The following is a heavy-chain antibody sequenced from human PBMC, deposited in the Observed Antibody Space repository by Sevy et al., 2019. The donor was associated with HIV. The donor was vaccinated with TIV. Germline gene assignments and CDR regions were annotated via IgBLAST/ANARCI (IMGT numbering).Heavy chain of an antibody. CDR3: ARLSWYSSGWFWFDP. CDR1: GGSISSSNYY. Sequence: SETLSLSCTVSGGSISSSNYYWGWIRQPPGKGLECIWSMYYSGNTYYNPSLKSRVTISVDTSKNQFSLKVSSVTAADTAVFYCARLSWYSSGWFWFDPWVHGTLVTVSS. J-gene: IGHJ5*02. D-gene: IGHD6-19*01. V-gene: IGHV4-39*01. CDR2: MYYSGNT.